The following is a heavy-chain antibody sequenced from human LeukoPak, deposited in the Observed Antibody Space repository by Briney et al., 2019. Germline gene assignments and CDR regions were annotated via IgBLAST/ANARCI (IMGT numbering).Heavy chain of an antibody. CDR1: GGSISSGGYY. J-gene: IGHJ4*02. V-gene: IGHV4-31*03. CDR3: ARGGSPASADY. Sequence: SETLSLTCTVSGGSISSGGYYWSWIRQHPGKGLEWIGYIYYSGSTYYNPSLKSRVTISVDTSKNQFSLKLSSVTAADTAVYYCARGGSPASADYWGQGTLVTVSS. CDR2: IYYSGST.